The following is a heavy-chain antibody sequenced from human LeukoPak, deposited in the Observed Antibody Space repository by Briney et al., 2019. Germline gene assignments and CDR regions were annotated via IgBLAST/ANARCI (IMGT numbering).Heavy chain of an antibody. Sequence: SVKVSCKASGGTFSSYAISWVRQAPGQGLEWMGGIIPIFGTANYAQKFQGRVTITADESTSTAYMELSSLRSEDTAVYYCASIGYCSGGSCRHRDYWGQGTLVTVSS. CDR2: IIPIFGTA. J-gene: IGHJ4*02. CDR1: GGTFSSYA. V-gene: IGHV1-69*01. CDR3: ASIGYCSGGSCRHRDY. D-gene: IGHD2-15*01.